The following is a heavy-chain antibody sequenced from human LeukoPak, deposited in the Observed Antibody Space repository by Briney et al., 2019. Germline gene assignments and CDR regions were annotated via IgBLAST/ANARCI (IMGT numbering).Heavy chain of an antibody. CDR3: ARNSNFYDTSGYSF. J-gene: IGHJ4*02. CDR2: INHSGST. Sequence: SETLSLTCAVYGGSFSGYYWSWIRQPPGKGLEWIGEINHSGSTNYNPSLKSRVTISVDTSKNQISLKLNSMTAADTAVYYCARNSNFYDTSGYSFWGQGTLVTVSS. CDR1: GGSFSGYY. D-gene: IGHD3-22*01. V-gene: IGHV4-34*01.